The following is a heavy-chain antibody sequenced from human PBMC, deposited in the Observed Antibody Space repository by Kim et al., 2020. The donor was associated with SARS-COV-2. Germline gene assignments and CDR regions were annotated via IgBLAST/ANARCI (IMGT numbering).Heavy chain of an antibody. Sequence: GGSLRLSCAASGFTVSADYMNWVRQAPGKGLEWVSVIYKEGATFYSDSVKGRFTISRHDSKNIVTLQMNSLRVEDTAVYYCARDPGNRNGMSGWGPGTTVTVSS. CDR1: GFTVSADY. CDR2: IYKEGAT. V-gene: IGHV3-53*04. CDR3: ARDPGNRNGMSG. J-gene: IGHJ6*02.